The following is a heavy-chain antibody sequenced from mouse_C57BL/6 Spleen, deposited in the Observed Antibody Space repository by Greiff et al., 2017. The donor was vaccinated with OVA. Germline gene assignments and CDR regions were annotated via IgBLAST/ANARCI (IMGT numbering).Heavy chain of an antibody. D-gene: IGHD2-3*01. CDR3: TRGYEDY. CDR1: GYTFTDYE. V-gene: IGHV1-15*01. CDR2: IDPETGGT. Sequence: QVHVKQSGAELVRPGASVTLSCKASGYTFTDYEMHWVKQTPVHGLEWIGAIDPETGGTAYNQKFKGKAILTADKSSSTAYMELRSLTSEDSAVYYCTRGYEDYWGQGTTLTVSS. J-gene: IGHJ2*01.